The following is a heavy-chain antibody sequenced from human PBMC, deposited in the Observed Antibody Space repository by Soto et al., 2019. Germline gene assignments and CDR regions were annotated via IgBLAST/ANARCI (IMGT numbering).Heavy chain of an antibody. D-gene: IGHD2-2*01. J-gene: IGHJ3*02. CDR1: GGTFSSYT. Sequence: GASVKVSCKASGGTFSSYTISWVRQAPGQGLEWMGRIIPILGIANYAQKFQGRVTITADKSTSTAYMELSSLRSEDTAVYYCARVSDEYCSSTSCSVDDVFDIWGQGKMVTVSS. V-gene: IGHV1-69*02. CDR3: ARVSDEYCSSTSCSVDDVFDI. CDR2: IIPILGIA.